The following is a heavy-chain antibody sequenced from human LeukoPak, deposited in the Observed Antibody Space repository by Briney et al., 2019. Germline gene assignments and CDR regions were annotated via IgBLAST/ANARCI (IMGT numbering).Heavy chain of an antibody. D-gene: IGHD6-13*01. J-gene: IGHJ1*01. CDR3: AKGPGSWYFQH. CDR2: IYSGGGA. V-gene: IGHV3-66*01. CDR1: GFTVSSNY. Sequence: GGSLGLSCAASGFTVSSNYMTWVRQAPGKGLEWVSVIYSGGGAYYADSVKGRFTISRDNSKNTLYLQMNSLRAEDTAVYYCAKGPGSWYFQHWGQGTLVTVSS.